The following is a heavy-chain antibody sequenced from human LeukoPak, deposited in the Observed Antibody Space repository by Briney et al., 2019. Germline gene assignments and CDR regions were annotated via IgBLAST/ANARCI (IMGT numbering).Heavy chain of an antibody. D-gene: IGHD3-10*01. CDR1: GASVSSDY. V-gene: IGHV4-59*02. CDR2: THYRGDI. J-gene: IGHJ4*02. Sequence: PSETLSLTCSVSGASVSSDYWNWIRQSPGRGLEWIGYTHYRGDINYNPSLTSRLTMSVDASSNQVSLKLSSVTAADAAVYYCGRNLGSGSDHWGQGTLVTVSS. CDR3: GRNLGSGSDH.